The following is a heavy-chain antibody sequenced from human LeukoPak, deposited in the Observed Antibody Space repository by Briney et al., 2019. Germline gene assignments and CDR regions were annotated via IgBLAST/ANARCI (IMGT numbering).Heavy chain of an antibody. V-gene: IGHV1-2*02. J-gene: IGHJ5*02. CDR3: ARDQGGSSSRYWFDP. CDR2: INPNSGGT. Sequence: AASVKVSCKASGYTFTGYYMHWVRQAPGQGPEWMGWINPNSGGTNYAQKFQGRVTMTRDTSISTAYMELSRLRSDDTAVYYCARDQGGSSSRYWFDPWGQGTLVTVSS. CDR1: GYTFTGYY. D-gene: IGHD6-6*01.